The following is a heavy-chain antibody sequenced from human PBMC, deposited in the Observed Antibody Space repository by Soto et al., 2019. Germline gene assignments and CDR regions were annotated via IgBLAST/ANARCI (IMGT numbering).Heavy chain of an antibody. V-gene: IGHV1-46*01. J-gene: IGHJ4*02. D-gene: IGHD2-21*02. CDR2: INPSSGAT. Sequence: QVQLVQSGAEVKKPGSTVKLSCKASGYNFIAYYIYWVRQAPGQGPEWMGMINPSSGATNYAQKFQGRVTVTRDTSTSTDYLELTSLRSEDAAFYYCAKYCGGDCRHFDALGQGVLVTVSS. CDR3: AKYCGGDCRHFDA. CDR1: GYNFIAYY.